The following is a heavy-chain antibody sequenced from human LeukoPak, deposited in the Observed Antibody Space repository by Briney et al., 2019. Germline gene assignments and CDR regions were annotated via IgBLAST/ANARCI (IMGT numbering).Heavy chain of an antibody. J-gene: IGHJ4*02. CDR3: ARVYESGWWMFDY. D-gene: IGHD6-19*01. CDR2: INPNSGGT. Sequence: GASVKVSCNASGYTFTGYYMHWVRQAPGQGLEWMGWINPNSGGTNYAQKLQGRVTMTTDTSTSTAYMELRSLRSDDTAVYYCARVYESGWWMFDYWGQGTLVTVSS. CDR1: GYTFTGYY. V-gene: IGHV1-2*02.